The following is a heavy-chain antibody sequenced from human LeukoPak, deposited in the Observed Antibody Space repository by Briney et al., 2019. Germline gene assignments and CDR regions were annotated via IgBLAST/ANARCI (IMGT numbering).Heavy chain of an antibody. CDR1: GGTFSSYA. Sequence: SVKVSCKASGGTFSSYAISWVRQAPGQGLEWMGRIIPILGIANYAQKFQGRVTITADKSTSTAYMELSSLRSEDTAVYYCANARGGQLVAVGIFDYWGQGTLVTVSS. D-gene: IGHD6-6*01. CDR2: IIPILGIA. V-gene: IGHV1-69*04. J-gene: IGHJ4*02. CDR3: ANARGGQLVAVGIFDY.